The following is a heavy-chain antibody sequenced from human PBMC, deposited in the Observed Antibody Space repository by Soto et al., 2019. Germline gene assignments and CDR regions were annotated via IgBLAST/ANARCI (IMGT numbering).Heavy chain of an antibody. Sequence: GGFLRLSCAASGVTFISYGMHWVRQAPGKGLEWVAVISYDGSNKYYADSVKGRFTISRDNSKNTLYLQMNSLRAEDTAVYYCAKEIWSNNYWGQGTLVTVSS. D-gene: IGHD2-8*02. J-gene: IGHJ4*02. CDR2: ISYDGSNK. V-gene: IGHV3-30*18. CDR3: AKEIWSNNY. CDR1: GVTFISYG.